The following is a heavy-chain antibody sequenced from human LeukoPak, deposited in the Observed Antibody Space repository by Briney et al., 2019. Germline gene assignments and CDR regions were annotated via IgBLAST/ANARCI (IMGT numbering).Heavy chain of an antibody. CDR1: GFTFSSYG. CDR3: AKDLYLTGYSFDY. Sequence: PGGSRRLSCAASGFTFSSYGMHWVRQAPGKGLDWVAVISYDGSNKYYADSVKGRFTISRDNSKNTLYLQMNSLRAEDTAVYYCAKDLYLTGYSFDYWGQGTLVTVSS. V-gene: IGHV3-30*18. D-gene: IGHD3-9*01. CDR2: ISYDGSNK. J-gene: IGHJ4*02.